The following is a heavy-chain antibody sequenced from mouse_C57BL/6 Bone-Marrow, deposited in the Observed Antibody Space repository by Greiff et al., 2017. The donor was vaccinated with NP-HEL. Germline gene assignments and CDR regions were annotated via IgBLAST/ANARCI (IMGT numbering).Heavy chain of an antibody. D-gene: IGHD1-1*01. V-gene: IGHV1-82*01. CDR2: IYPGDGDT. Sequence: QVHVKQSGPELVKPGASVKISCKASGYAFSSSWMNWVKQRPGKGLEWIGRIYPGDGDTNYNGKFKGKATLTADKSSSTAYMQLSSLTSEDSAVYFCARGSTVVGRGYFDYWGQGTTLTVSS. CDR3: ARGSTVVGRGYFDY. J-gene: IGHJ2*01. CDR1: GYAFSSSW.